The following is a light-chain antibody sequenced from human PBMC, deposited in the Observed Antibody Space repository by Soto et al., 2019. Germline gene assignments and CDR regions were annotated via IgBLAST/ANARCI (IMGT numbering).Light chain of an antibody. V-gene: IGKV3-15*01. J-gene: IGKJ1*01. CDR1: QSISNS. CDR2: GAF. CDR3: QQYNNWPWT. Sequence: EIVMTQSRTTLSVSPGERATLSCRASQSISNSLAWYQQKPGQAPRLLIHGAFTRATTIPARFSGSGSGTEFTLTLRTLQSEDFAVSYCQQYNNWPWTFGQGTKVDIK.